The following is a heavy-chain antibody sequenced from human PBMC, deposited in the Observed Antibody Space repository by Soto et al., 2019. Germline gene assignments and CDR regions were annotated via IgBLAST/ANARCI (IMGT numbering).Heavy chain of an antibody. D-gene: IGHD3-9*01. CDR1: GGSISSSSYS. CDR3: GRLTDVDWFDP. V-gene: IGHV4-39*01. CDR2: MYYGGST. Sequence: QLQLQESGPGLVKPSETLSLTCTVSGGSISSSSYSRGWIRQPPGKGLEWIGSMYYGGSTYYNPSLRSRVTMSVDTSKNQFSLKLSSVTAADTAVYYCGRLTDVDWFDPWGQGTLVTVSS. J-gene: IGHJ5*02.